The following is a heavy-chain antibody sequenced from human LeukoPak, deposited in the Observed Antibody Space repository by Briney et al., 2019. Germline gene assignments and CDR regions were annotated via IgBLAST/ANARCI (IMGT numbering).Heavy chain of an antibody. CDR2: INPNSGGT. Sequence: GASVKVSCKASGYTFTGYCMHWVRQAPGQGLEWMGWINPNSGGTNYAQKFQGRVTMTRDTSISTAYMELSRLRSDDTAVYYCARVTGYSSSLGAFDIWGQGKMVTVSS. J-gene: IGHJ3*02. CDR3: ARVTGYSSSLGAFDI. CDR1: GYTFTGYC. V-gene: IGHV1-2*02. D-gene: IGHD6-13*01.